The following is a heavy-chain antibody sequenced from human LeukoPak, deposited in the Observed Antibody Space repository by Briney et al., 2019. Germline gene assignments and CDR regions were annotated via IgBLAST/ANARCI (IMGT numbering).Heavy chain of an antibody. D-gene: IGHD3-3*01. CDR2: INPNSGGT. CDR3: ARGVLKVIMGYYYYYMDV. CDR1: GYTFTGYY. Sequence: ASVKVSCKASGYTFTGYYMHWVRQAPGQGLECMGWINPNSGGTTYAQKFQGRVTMTRDTSISTAYMELSRLRSDDTAVYYCARGVLKVIMGYYYYYMDVWGKGTTVTVSS. J-gene: IGHJ6*03. V-gene: IGHV1-2*02.